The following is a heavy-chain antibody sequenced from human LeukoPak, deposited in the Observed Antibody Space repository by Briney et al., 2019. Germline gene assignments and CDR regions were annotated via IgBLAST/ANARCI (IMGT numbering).Heavy chain of an antibody. D-gene: IGHD3-10*01. CDR2: IRSKAYGGTT. V-gene: IGHV3-49*04. J-gene: IGHJ4*02. Sequence: GGSLRLSCTASGFTFGDYAMSWVRQAPGKGLEWVGFIRSKAYGGTTEYAASVKGRFTISRDDSKSIAYLQMNSLKTEDTAVYYCTSELLWFGETPSGFDYWGQGTLVTVSS. CDR1: GFTFGDYA. CDR3: TSELLWFGETPSGFDY.